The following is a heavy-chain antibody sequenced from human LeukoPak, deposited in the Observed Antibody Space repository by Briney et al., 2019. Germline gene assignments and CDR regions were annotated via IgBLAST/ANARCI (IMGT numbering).Heavy chain of an antibody. V-gene: IGHV3-30*02. CDR1: GFTFSSYG. CDR3: ARGFPGYSSGWYDY. D-gene: IGHD6-19*01. J-gene: IGHJ4*02. CDR2: IRYDGSHK. Sequence: GGSLRLSCAASGFTFSSYGMHWVRQAPGKGLEWVAFIRYDGSHKYYADSVKGRFTISRDNSKNTLSLHMNSLRSEDTAVYYCARGFPGYSSGWYDYWGQGTLVTVSS.